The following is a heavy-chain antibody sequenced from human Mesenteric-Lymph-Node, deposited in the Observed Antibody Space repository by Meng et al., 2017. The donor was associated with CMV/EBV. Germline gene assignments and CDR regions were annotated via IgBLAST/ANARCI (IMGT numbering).Heavy chain of an antibody. J-gene: IGHJ6*02. D-gene: IGHD2-2*01. CDR3: AKDKGEVVRLIGLDV. CDR2: INSDGSST. CDR1: GFIFSSYW. Sequence: GGSLRLSCAASGFIFSSYWMHWVRQAPGKGLVWVSRINSDGSSTSYADSVKGRFTISRDNAKNTLFLQMNSLRAEDTALYYCAKDKGEVVRLIGLDVWGQGTTVTVSS. V-gene: IGHV3-74*01.